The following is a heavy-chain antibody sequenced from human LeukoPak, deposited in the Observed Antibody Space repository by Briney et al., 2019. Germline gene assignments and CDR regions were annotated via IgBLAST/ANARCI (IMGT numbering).Heavy chain of an antibody. CDR2: INYSGST. V-gene: IGHV4-59*08. D-gene: IGHD2-2*01. CDR1: GGSIRDYY. J-gene: IGHJ6*02. Sequence: SETLCLTCTVSGGSIRDYYWSWIRQPPGKGLEWGWYINYSGSTNYNPSLKSRVPIPEKTPKNQFVLKLSSVTAAETAVYYCARIGYCNSTNCRCMDVWGQGTTVTVSS. CDR3: ARIGYCNSTNCRCMDV.